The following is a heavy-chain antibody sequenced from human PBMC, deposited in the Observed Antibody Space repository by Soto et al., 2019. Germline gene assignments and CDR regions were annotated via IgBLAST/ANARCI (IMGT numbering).Heavy chain of an antibody. D-gene: IGHD2-2*01. Sequence: PSETLSLTCTVSGGSISSSSYYWGWIRQPPGKGLEWIGSIYYSGSTYYNPSLKSRVTISVDTSKNQFSLKLSSVTAADTAVYYCARLGYCSSTSCYLDGITGTIIAPWGQGTLVTVSS. J-gene: IGHJ5*02. CDR3: ARLGYCSSTSCYLDGITGTIIAP. CDR1: GGSISSSSYY. CDR2: IYYSGST. V-gene: IGHV4-39*01.